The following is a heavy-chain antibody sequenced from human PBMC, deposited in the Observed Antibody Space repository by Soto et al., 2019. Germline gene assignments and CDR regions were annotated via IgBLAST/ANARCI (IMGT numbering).Heavy chain of an antibody. CDR3: VKERSGHSYADS. Sequence: EVQLLESGGGLVQPGGSLRLSCAASGFTFSNHAMSWLRQPPGKGLEWVSAISGSGDRTYYADSVKGRFTISRDNSKNTLYLQMNSLRAEDSAVYYCVKERSGHSYADSWGQGTPVTVSS. V-gene: IGHV3-23*01. J-gene: IGHJ4*02. CDR2: ISGSGDRT. D-gene: IGHD5-18*01. CDR1: GFTFSNHA.